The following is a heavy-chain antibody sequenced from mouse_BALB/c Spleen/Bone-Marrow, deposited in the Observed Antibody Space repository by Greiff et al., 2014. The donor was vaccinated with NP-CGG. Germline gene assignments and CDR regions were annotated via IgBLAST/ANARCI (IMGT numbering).Heavy chain of an antibody. J-gene: IGHJ2*01. V-gene: IGHV2-6-7*01. CDR2: IWGDGRT. CDR3: ARNYYDSSFYFDY. D-gene: IGHD1-1*01. Sequence: ESGPGLVAPSQSLSITCTVSGFSLTDYGVNWVRQPPGKGLEWLGVIWGDGRTDYNSALKSRLSISKNNSKSQVFLKMNSLQTDDTARYYCARNYYDSSFYFDYWGQGTTLTVSS. CDR1: GFSLTDYG.